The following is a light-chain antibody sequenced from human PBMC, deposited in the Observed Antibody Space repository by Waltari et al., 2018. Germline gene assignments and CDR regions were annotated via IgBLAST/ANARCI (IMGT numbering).Light chain of an antibody. J-gene: IGKJ4*01. CDR1: QSIINW. V-gene: IGKV1-12*01. CDR2: GAS. Sequence: IQMTQSPSSVSAFVGDRVTITCPASQSIINWLAWYQQKPGKAPKLLIYGASDLHSGVPSRFSGSGAGTDFTLTISSLQAEDFATYYCQQVNSFPATFGGGTTVEIK. CDR3: QQVNSFPAT.